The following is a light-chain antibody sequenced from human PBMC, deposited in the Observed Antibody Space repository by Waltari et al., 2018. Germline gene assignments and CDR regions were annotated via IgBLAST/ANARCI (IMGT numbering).Light chain of an antibody. CDR2: ASS. CDR1: QSISTA. CDR3: QQSYDNPLT. J-gene: IGKJ4*01. V-gene: IGKV1-39*01. Sequence: DNQMTQSPSSLSASVGDRVTITCRASQSISTAVNWYQQKPGKAPRLLVYASSGLQSGVPSKFSGGGFGTNFTLTITSLEPEDFATYYCQQSYDNPLTFGGGTRVESK.